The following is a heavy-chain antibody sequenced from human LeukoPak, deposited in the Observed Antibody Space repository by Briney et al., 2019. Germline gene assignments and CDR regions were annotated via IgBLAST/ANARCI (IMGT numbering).Heavy chain of an antibody. D-gene: IGHD3-16*01. V-gene: IGHV4-34*01. CDR3: ATFRWAVRFES. J-gene: IGHJ4*02. CDR2: IHHSGRT. CDR1: GGSFLSGYY. Sequence: KPPETLSLTCAVNGGSFLSGYYWTLIRQTPENGLKRIGEIHHSGRTNYNPNYHHSHKSRVTISLDMSTNQASLQLHHLRPADAALYSCATFRWAVRFESWGQGTLVTVSS.